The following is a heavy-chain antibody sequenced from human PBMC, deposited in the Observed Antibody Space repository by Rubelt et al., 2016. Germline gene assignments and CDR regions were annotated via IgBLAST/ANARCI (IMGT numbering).Heavy chain of an antibody. V-gene: IGHV1-8*01. D-gene: IGHD3-3*01. CDR2: MNPNSGNT. J-gene: IGHJ5*02. Sequence: QVQLVQSGAEVKKPGASVKVSCKASGYTFTSYDINWVRQATGQGLEWMGWMNPNSGNTGYAQKVQGRVTMTRKTSISTAYMELSSLRSEDTAVYYCARMVNDCWSGYHNWFDPWGQGTLVTVSS. CDR1: GYTFTSYD. CDR3: ARMVNDCWSGYHNWFDP.